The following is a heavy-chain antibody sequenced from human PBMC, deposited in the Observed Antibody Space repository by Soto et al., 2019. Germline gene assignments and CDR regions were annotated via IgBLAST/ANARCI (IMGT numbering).Heavy chain of an antibody. Sequence: QVQLQESGPGLVKPSETLSLTCTVSGGSVSSGSYYWSWIRQPPGKGLEWIGYIYYSGSTNYNPSLKSRVTISVDTSKNQFSLKLSSVTAADTAVYYCARDLYVPAAKGGGGMDVWGQGTTVTVSS. J-gene: IGHJ6*02. CDR3: ARDLYVPAAKGGGGMDV. CDR1: GGSVSSGSYY. V-gene: IGHV4-61*01. D-gene: IGHD2-2*01. CDR2: IYYSGST.